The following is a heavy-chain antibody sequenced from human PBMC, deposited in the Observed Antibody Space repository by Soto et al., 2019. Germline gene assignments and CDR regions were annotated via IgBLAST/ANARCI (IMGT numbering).Heavy chain of an antibody. J-gene: IGHJ3*02. CDR2: ISAYNGNT. CDR1: GYTFTSYG. D-gene: IGHD1-7*01. V-gene: IGHV1-18*01. Sequence: QVQLVQSGAEVKKPGASVKVSCKASGYTFTSYGISWVRQAPGQGLEWMGWISAYNGNTNYAQKLQGRGTMTTDTLTSTAYMELRSLRSDDTAVYYCARGGAYNWNYGTGDAFDIWGQGTMVTVSS. CDR3: ARGGAYNWNYGTGDAFDI.